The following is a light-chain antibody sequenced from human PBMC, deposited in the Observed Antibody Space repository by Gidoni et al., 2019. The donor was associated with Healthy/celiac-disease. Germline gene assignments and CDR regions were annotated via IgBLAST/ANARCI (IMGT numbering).Light chain of an antibody. V-gene: IGLV1-44*01. J-gene: IGLJ1*01. Sequence: QSVLTQPPSASGTPGQRVTISCSGSRSNIGSNTVNWYQQLPGTAPKLLIYTNNQRPSGVPDRFSGSKSGTSASLAISGLQSEDEADYYCATWDDSLNGPLFGTGTKVTVL. CDR2: TNN. CDR3: ATWDDSLNGPL. CDR1: RSNIGSNT.